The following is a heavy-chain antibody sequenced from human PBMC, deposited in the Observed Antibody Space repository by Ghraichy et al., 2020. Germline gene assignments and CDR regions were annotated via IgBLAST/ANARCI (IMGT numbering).Heavy chain of an antibody. J-gene: IGHJ3*02. Sequence: TLSLTCTVSGDSISRGYYYWAWIRQHPGKGLEWIGYMYYSGTTYYNPSLKSRLTISGDTSKNQFSLNLNSVTAADTAVYYCARAGGRSVAPWDAFDIWGQGTMVTVSS. CDR2: MYYSGTT. CDR1: GDSISRGYYY. V-gene: IGHV4-31*03. CDR3: ARAGGRSVAPWDAFDI. D-gene: IGHD3-16*01.